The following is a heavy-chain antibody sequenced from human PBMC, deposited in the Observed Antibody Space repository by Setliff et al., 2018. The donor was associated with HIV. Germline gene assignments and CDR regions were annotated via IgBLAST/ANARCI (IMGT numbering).Heavy chain of an antibody. CDR1: GGSISSGSYY. V-gene: IGHV4-61*09. Sequence: PSETLSLTCTVSGGSISSGSYYWSWIRQPAGKGLEWIGHIYTSGSTNYNPSLKSRVTMSVDTSKKQFSLKLTSVTAADTAVYYCARASAERSSVRGLAIAFDIWGQGTMVTVSS. CDR3: ARASAERSSVRGLAIAFDI. J-gene: IGHJ3*02. D-gene: IGHD3-10*01. CDR2: IYTSGST.